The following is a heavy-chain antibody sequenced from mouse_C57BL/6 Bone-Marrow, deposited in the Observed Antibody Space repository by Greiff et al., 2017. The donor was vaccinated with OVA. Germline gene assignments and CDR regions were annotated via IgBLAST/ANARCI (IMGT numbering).Heavy chain of an antibody. V-gene: IGHV5-17*01. CDR1: GFTFSDYG. CDR3: ARRPYDGYLSFDY. D-gene: IGHD2-3*01. Sequence: EVQLVESGGGLVKPGGSLKLSCAASGFTFSDYGMHWVRQAPEKGLEWVAYISSGSSTIYYADTVKGRFTISRDKAKNTPFLQMTSLRSEDTAMYYCARRPYDGYLSFDYWGQGTTLTVSS. CDR2: ISSGSSTI. J-gene: IGHJ2*01.